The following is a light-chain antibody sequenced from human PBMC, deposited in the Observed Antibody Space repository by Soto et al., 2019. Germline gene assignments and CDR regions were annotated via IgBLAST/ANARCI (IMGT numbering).Light chain of an antibody. CDR3: PSYQSGNVV. Sequence: NFMLTQPHSVSESPGQTVTISCTRSSGSIASNYVQWYQQRPGSAPTPVIYEDNERPSGVPDRFSGSIDSSSNSASLTISGLKTDDDADYYCPSYQSGNVVFGGGTKLTVL. J-gene: IGLJ2*01. CDR1: SGSIASNY. CDR2: EDN. V-gene: IGLV6-57*04.